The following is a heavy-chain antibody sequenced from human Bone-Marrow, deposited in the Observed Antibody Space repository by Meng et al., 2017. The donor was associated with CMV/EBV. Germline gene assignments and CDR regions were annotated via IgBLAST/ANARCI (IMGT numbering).Heavy chain of an antibody. CDR3: AHIAPYSSPPFFDY. Sequence: SGPTLVKPTQTLTLTCTFSGFSLSTSGVGVGWIRQPPGKALEWLALIYWNDDKRYSPSLKSRLTITKDTSKNQVVLTMTNMDPVDTVTYYCAHIAPYSSPPFFDYWGQGTLVTVSS. V-gene: IGHV2-5*01. CDR2: IYWNDDK. D-gene: IGHD6-13*01. J-gene: IGHJ4*02. CDR1: GFSLSTSGVG.